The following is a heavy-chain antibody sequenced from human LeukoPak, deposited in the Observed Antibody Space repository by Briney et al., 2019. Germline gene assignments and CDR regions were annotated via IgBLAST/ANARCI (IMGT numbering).Heavy chain of an antibody. Sequence: PGGSLRLSCAASGFTFSSYGMHWVRQAPGKGLEWVAVMWYDGSNKYYADSVKGRFTISRDNSKNTLYLQMNSLRAEDTAVYYCARDWSPYDSSGYPCLWGQGTLVTVSS. D-gene: IGHD3-22*01. V-gene: IGHV3-33*01. CDR2: MWYDGSNK. CDR1: GFTFSSYG. J-gene: IGHJ4*02. CDR3: ARDWSPYDSSGYPCL.